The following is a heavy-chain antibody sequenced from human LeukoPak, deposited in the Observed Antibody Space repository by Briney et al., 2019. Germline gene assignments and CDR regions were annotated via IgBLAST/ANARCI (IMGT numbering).Heavy chain of an antibody. D-gene: IGHD2-15*01. CDR1: GFTFSSYG. CDR3: AKLRCSGGSCYSGDAFDI. CDR2: IRYDGSNK. V-gene: IGHV3-30*02. Sequence: GGSLRLSCAASGFTFSSYGMHWVRQAPGKGLEWVAFIRYDGSNKYYADSVKGRFTISRDNSKNTLYLQMSSLRAEDTAVYYCAKLRCSGGSCYSGDAFDIWGQGTMVTVSS. J-gene: IGHJ3*02.